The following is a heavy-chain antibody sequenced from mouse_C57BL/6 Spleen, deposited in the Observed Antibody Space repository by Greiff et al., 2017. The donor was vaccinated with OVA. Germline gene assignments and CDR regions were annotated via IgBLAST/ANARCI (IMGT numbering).Heavy chain of an antibody. V-gene: IGHV3-1*01. CDR2: ISYSGST. Sequence: DVQLVESGPGMVKPSQSLSLTCTVTGYSITSGYDWHWIRHFPGNKLEWMGYISYSGSTNYNPSLKSRISITHDTSKNHFFLKLNSVTTEDTATYYCAREGGYDYLGYFDYWGQGTTLTVSS. D-gene: IGHD2-4*01. CDR3: AREGGYDYLGYFDY. CDR1: GYSITSGYD. J-gene: IGHJ2*01.